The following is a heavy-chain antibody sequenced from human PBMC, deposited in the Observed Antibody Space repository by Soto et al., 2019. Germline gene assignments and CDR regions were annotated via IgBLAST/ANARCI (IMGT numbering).Heavy chain of an antibody. V-gene: IGHV3-23*01. D-gene: IGHD2-21*02. CDR1: GFTFSSYA. Sequence: GGSLRLSCAASGFTFSSYAMSWVRQAPGKGLEWVSAISGSGGSTYSADSVKGRFTISRDNSKNTLFLQMNSLRAEDTAVYYCASLGVGDWANYYYYYSMDVWGQGTTVTVSS. CDR2: ISGSGGST. CDR3: ASLGVGDWANYYYYYSMDV. J-gene: IGHJ6*02.